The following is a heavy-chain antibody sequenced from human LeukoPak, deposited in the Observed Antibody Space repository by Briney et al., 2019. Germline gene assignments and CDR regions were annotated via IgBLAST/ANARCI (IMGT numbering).Heavy chain of an antibody. V-gene: IGHV1-18*01. CDR3: ARANSAIAAAAWFDP. Sequence: ASVKVSCKASGYTFSSYGISWVRQAPGQGLEWMGWISAYNGNTNYAQKLQGRVTMTTDTSTSTAHMELRSLRSDDTAVYYCARANSAIAAAAWFDPWGQGTLVTVSS. D-gene: IGHD6-13*01. J-gene: IGHJ5*02. CDR1: GYTFSSYG. CDR2: ISAYNGNT.